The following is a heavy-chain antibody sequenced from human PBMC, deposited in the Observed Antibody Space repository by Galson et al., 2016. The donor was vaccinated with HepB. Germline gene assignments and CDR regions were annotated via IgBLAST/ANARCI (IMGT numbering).Heavy chain of an antibody. J-gene: IGHJ4*02. D-gene: IGHD6-19*01. CDR1: SASISSSNW. CDR3: ARDQSSGWYGRGDFDY. V-gene: IGHV4-4*02. Sequence: SETLSLTCVVSSASISSSNWWSWVRQTPGEGLEWIGEIFHSGSTNYNPSLRSRVIISVDKSKNQFSLKLASVTAADTAGYFCARDQSSGWYGRGDFDYWGQGMLVTVSS. CDR2: IFHSGST.